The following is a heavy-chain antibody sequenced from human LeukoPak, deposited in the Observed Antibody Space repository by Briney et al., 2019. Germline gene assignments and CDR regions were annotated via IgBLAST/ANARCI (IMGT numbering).Heavy chain of an antibody. CDR2: IYTSGST. Sequence: ASQTLSLTCTVSGGSISSGSYYWSWIRQPPGKGLEWIGRIYTSGSTNYNPSLKSRVTISVDTSKNQFSLKLSSVTAADTAVYYCATRVAMVDYWGQGTLVTVSS. J-gene: IGHJ4*02. D-gene: IGHD5-12*01. CDR3: ATRVAMVDY. V-gene: IGHV4-61*02. CDR1: GGSISSGSYY.